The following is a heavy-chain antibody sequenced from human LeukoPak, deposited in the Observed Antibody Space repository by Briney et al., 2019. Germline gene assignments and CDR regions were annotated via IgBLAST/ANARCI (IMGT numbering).Heavy chain of an antibody. CDR2: IWYDGSRK. V-gene: IGHV3-33*06. Sequence: GRSLRLSCAASGFTFSSYGRHWVRQAPGKGLEWVALIWYDGSRKYYRDSVKDRFTISRDNSNKMLYLQMNSLRAEDTAVYYCAKARDGYNYGHYWGQGTLVTVSS. CDR1: GFTFSSYG. D-gene: IGHD5-24*01. J-gene: IGHJ4*02. CDR3: AKARDGYNYGHY.